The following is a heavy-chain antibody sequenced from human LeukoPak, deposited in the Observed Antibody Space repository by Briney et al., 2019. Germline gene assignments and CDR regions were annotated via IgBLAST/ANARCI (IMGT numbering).Heavy chain of an antibody. CDR3: ARDVHGDYGSGWFDP. CDR1: GGTFNNSA. J-gene: IGHJ5*02. D-gene: IGHD4-17*01. CDR2: IMPLFGTA. V-gene: IGHV1-69*05. Sequence: SVKVSCKTSGGTFNNSAISWVRPAPGQGLEWLGGIMPLFGTAGYAQKFQGRVTITKDESTRTVYLELTSLTSDDTAVYYCARDVHGDYGSGWFDPWGQGTLVSVSS.